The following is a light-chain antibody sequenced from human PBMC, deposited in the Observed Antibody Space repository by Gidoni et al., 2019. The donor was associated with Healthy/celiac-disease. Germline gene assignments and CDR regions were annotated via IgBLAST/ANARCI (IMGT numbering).Light chain of an antibody. V-gene: IGKV1-39*01. CDR3: QQSYSTPT. CDR1: QSISSY. Sequence: DIQMTQSPSSLSASVGDRVTITCRASQSISSYLNWYQQKPGKAPKLLIYAASSWQSGVPSRFSGSGSGTDFTLTISSLQPEDFATYYCQQSYSTPTFGPGTKVEIK. CDR2: AAS. J-gene: IGKJ3*01.